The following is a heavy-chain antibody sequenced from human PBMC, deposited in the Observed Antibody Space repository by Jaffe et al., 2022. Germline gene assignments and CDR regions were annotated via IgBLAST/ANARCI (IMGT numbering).Heavy chain of an antibody. Sequence: EAQLVESGGGLVQPGGSLRLSCAASGFTFSSYAMHWVRQAPGKGLEYVSAISSNGGSTYYANSVKGRFTISRDNSKNTLYLQMGSLRAEDMAVYYCARGITMGVGLLDYWGQGTLVTVSS. CDR2: ISSNGGST. D-gene: IGHD3-10*01. CDR1: GFTFSSYA. CDR3: ARGITMGVGLLDY. J-gene: IGHJ4*02. V-gene: IGHV3-64*01.